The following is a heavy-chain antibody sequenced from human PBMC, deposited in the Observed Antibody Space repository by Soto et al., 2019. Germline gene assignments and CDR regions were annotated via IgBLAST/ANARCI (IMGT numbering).Heavy chain of an antibody. CDR2: TMPIFGTA. Sequence: QVQLVQSGAEVKKPGSSVKVSGKASGGTFSSYAISWVRQAHGQGLEWMGGTMPIFGTANYAQQVQGRVTITADEATSTAYMELSSLRAEDMAVYYGARTSGYALGVIEYWGQGTLVTVSS. D-gene: IGHD5-12*01. CDR1: GGTFSSYA. J-gene: IGHJ4*02. CDR3: ARTSGYALGVIEY. V-gene: IGHV1-69*01.